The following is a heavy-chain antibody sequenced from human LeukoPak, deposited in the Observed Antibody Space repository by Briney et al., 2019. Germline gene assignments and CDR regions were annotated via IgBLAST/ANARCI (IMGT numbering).Heavy chain of an antibody. V-gene: IGHV1-69*04. Sequence: SVKVSCKASGGTFSSYAISWVRQAPGQGLEWMGRIIPIFGIAIYAQKFQGRVTMTEDTSTDTAYMELSSLRSEDTAVYYCATDGGPYGSGTYFDYWGQGTLVTVSS. J-gene: IGHJ4*02. CDR2: IIPIFGIA. D-gene: IGHD3-10*01. CDR3: ATDGGPYGSGTYFDY. CDR1: GGTFSSYA.